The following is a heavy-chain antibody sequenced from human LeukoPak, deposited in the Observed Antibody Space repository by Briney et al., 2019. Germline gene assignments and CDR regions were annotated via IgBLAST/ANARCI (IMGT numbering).Heavy chain of an antibody. Sequence: GGSLRLSCAASKFTFSNFGMNWVRQAPGKGLEWVSSISSSSSCIYYADSVKGRFTISRDNAKNSLYLQMNSLRAEDTAVYYCARDRGPIYCSSTSCGSFYYMDVWGKGTTVTVSS. V-gene: IGHV3-21*01. CDR1: KFTFSNFG. CDR2: ISSSSSCI. D-gene: IGHD2-2*01. J-gene: IGHJ6*03. CDR3: ARDRGPIYCSSTSCGSFYYMDV.